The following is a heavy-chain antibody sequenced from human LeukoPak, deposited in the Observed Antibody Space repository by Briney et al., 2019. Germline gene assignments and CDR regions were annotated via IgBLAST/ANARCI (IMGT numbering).Heavy chain of an antibody. D-gene: IGHD6-19*01. V-gene: IGHV1-2*02. CDR3: ASSSYSSGWPYFVY. J-gene: IGHJ4*02. CDR2: INPNSGGT. Sequence: ASVKVSCKASGYTFTGYYMHWVRQAPGQGLEWMGWINPNSGGTNYAQKFQGRVTMTRDTSISTAYMELSRLRSDDTAVYYCASSSYSSGWPYFVYWGQGTLVTVSS. CDR1: GYTFTGYY.